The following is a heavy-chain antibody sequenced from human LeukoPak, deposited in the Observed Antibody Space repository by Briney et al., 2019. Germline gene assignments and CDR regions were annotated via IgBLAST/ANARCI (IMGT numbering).Heavy chain of an antibody. CDR3: AKGGWDTAMGVSYYYYGMDV. CDR2: VSSSSSYI. J-gene: IGHJ6*02. V-gene: IGHV3-21*01. D-gene: IGHD5-18*01. Sequence: GGSLRLSCAASGFTFSSYSMNWVRQAPGKGLEWVSSVSSSSSYIYYADSVKGRFTISRDNAKNTLYLQMNSLRAEDTAVYYCAKGGWDTAMGVSYYYYGMDVWGQGTTVTVSS. CDR1: GFTFSSYS.